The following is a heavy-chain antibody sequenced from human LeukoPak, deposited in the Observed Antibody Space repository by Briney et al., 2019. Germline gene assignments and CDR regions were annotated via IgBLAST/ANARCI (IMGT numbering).Heavy chain of an antibody. CDR1: GGSFSGYY. Sequence: SETLSLTCAVYGGSFSGYYWSWIRQPPGKGLEWIGSIYYSGSTYYNPSLKSRVTISVDTSKNQFSLKLSSVTAVDTAVYYCARSIRSWGFWSGYPSWVGYYYYMDVWGKGTTVTVSS. J-gene: IGHJ6*03. D-gene: IGHD3-3*01. CDR2: IYYSGST. V-gene: IGHV4-34*01. CDR3: ARSIRSWGFWSGYPSWVGYYYYMDV.